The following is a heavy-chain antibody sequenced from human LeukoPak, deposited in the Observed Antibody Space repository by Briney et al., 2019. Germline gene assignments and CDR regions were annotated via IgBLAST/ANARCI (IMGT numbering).Heavy chain of an antibody. CDR2: ISGSGGST. D-gene: IGHD3-10*01. CDR1: GFTFSSYA. Sequence: GGSLRLSCAASGFTFSSYAMSWVRQAPGKGLEWVSAISGSGGSTYYADSVKGRFTISRDNSKNTLYLQMNSLTSEDTAVYFCARDRAVIMVRGGYNWFDPWGQGTLVTVSS. V-gene: IGHV3-23*01. J-gene: IGHJ5*02. CDR3: ARDRAVIMVRGGYNWFDP.